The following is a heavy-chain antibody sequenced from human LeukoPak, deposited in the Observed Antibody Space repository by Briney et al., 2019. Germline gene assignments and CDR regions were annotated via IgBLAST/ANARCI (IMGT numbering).Heavy chain of an antibody. CDR2: IYYSGST. CDR1: GGSISSSSYY. CDR3: AREGIQLWLPKAFDY. Sequence: PSETLSLTCTVSGGSISSSSYYWGWIRQPPGTGLEWIGSIYYSGSTYYNPSLKSRVTISVDTSKNQFSLKLSSVTAADTAVYYCAREGIQLWLPKAFDYWGQGTLVTVSS. J-gene: IGHJ4*02. D-gene: IGHD5-18*01. V-gene: IGHV4-39*07.